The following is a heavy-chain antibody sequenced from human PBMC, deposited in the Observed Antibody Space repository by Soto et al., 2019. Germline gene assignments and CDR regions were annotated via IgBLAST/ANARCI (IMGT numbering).Heavy chain of an antibody. CDR2: IYTSGST. J-gene: IGHJ6*02. V-gene: IGHV4-4*07. D-gene: IGHD2-8*01. Sequence: KPSETLSLTCTVSGGSISSYYWSWIRQPAGKGLEWIGRIYTSGSTNYNPSLKSRVTMSVDTSKNQFSLKLSSVTAADTAVYYCARGQRGGMRHYYYYGMDVWGQGTTVTVSS. CDR3: ARGQRGGMRHYYYYGMDV. CDR1: GGSISSYY.